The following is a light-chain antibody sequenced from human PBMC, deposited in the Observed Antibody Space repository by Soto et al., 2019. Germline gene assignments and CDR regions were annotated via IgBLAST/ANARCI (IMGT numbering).Light chain of an antibody. Sequence: EIVLTPSPATLSLSPGERATLSCRASQSVSIYLAWYQQRPGQAPRLLIYDASNRATGIPARFSGSGSGTDFTLTISSLEPEDFAVYYCQQRSNWPRTFGQGTKVDIK. CDR2: DAS. CDR1: QSVSIY. CDR3: QQRSNWPRT. V-gene: IGKV3-11*01. J-gene: IGKJ1*01.